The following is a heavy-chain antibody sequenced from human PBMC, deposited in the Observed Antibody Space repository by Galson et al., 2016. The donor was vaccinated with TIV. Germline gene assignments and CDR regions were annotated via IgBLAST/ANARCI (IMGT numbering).Heavy chain of an antibody. V-gene: IGHV6-1*01. CDR2: TYYRSEWNS. J-gene: IGHJ6*02. D-gene: IGHD5-12*01. CDR1: GDSVSSNSAA. CDR3: ARGRSGYTSTYYYYGMDV. Sequence: CAISGDSVSSNSAAWNWIRQSPSRGLEWLRRTYYRSEWNSDYAVSVRSRIVIKADRSKNQFFLQLNSVTPEDTAVYFCARGRSGYTSTYYYYGMDVWGQGSTVSVSS.